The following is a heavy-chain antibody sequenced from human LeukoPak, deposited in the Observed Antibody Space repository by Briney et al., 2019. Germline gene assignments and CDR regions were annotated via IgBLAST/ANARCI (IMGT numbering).Heavy chain of an antibody. V-gene: IGHV4-34*01. Sequence: SETLSLTCAVYGGSFSGYYWSWIRQPPGKGLEWIGEINHSRSTNYNPSLKSRVTISVDTPKNHFSLKLKSMTAADTAVYYCARDRLRWSLGGWAYWGQGALVTVSS. CDR3: ARDRLRWSLGGWAY. CDR2: INHSRST. J-gene: IGHJ4*02. D-gene: IGHD4-23*01. CDR1: GGSFSGYY.